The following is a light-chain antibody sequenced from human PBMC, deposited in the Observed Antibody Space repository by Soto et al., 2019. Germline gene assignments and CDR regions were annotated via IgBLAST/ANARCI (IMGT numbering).Light chain of an antibody. V-gene: IGKV4-1*01. CDR2: WAS. Sequence: DIVMTQSPDSLAASLGERATINCKSRQSVLYSANSKNHLAWYQQKPGQPPKMLIYWASTRASGVPHRSSGSGPVTDFTLTISSLQADDVAVYDCQQHYSTPLTLGGGTKVEIK. J-gene: IGKJ4*01. CDR1: QSVLYSANSKNH. CDR3: QQHYSTPLT.